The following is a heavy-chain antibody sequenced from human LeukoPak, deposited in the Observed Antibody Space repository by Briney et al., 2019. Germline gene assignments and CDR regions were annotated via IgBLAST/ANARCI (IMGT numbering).Heavy chain of an antibody. CDR2: MSGSGGST. CDR3: AKGRNRYAYMDV. CDR1: GFTFTTYG. D-gene: IGHD1-1*01. Sequence: PGGSLRLSCAASGFTFTTYGMSWVRQAPGKGLEWVSGMSGSGGSTYYADSVKGRFTISRDNSKNTLYLQMNSLSAEDTAVYYCAKGRNRYAYMDVWGKGTTVTISS. J-gene: IGHJ6*03. V-gene: IGHV3-23*01.